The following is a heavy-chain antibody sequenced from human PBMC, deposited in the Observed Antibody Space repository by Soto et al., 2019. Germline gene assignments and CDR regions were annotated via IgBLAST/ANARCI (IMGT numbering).Heavy chain of an antibody. CDR2: IIPICDTT. CDR1: GGTFSSYA. V-gene: IGHV1-69*01. Sequence: QVQLVQSGAEVKKPGSSVKVSCKASGGTFSSYAISWVRQAPGQGLEWMGGIIPICDTTNYAQKFQGRVTITADESTSTAYMELSRLRSDDTAVYYCARSQVSSTSLEICYYYYYGMDVWGQGTTVTVSS. D-gene: IGHD2-2*01. J-gene: IGHJ6*02. CDR3: ARSQVSSTSLEICYYYYYGMDV.